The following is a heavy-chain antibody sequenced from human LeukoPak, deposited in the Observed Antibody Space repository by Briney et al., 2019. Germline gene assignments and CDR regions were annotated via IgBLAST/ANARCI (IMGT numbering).Heavy chain of an antibody. CDR2: ISPSGDIK. Sequence: GGSLRLSCAASGFTVTNTYMSWVRQAPGKGLEWVSGISPSGDIKYYVDSVKGRFTVSRDNSKNTLYLQINSLRDEDTAVYYCAKDDAWLQYNDWGQGTLVTVSS. D-gene: IGHD5-24*01. J-gene: IGHJ4*02. CDR3: AKDDAWLQYND. CDR1: GFTVTNTY. V-gene: IGHV3-23*01.